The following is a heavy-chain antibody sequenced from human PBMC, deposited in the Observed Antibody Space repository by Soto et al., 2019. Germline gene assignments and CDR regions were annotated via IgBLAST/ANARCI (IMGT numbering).Heavy chain of an antibody. J-gene: IGHJ6*02. CDR1: GFTFSSYA. V-gene: IGHV3-23*01. Sequence: GGSLRLSCAASGFTFSSYAMSWVRQAPGKGLEWVSAISGSGGSTYYADSVKGRFTISRDNSKNTLYLQMNSLRAEDTAVYYCAKDYYGSGYYYYYYGMDVWGQGTTVTVSS. CDR3: AKDYYGSGYYYYYYGMDV. CDR2: ISGSGGST. D-gene: IGHD3-10*01.